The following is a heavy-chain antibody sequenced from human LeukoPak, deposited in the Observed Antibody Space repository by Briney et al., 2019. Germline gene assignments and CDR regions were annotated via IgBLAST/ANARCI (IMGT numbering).Heavy chain of an antibody. V-gene: IGHV4-59*01. CDR3: ARAYSSSSWCFDY. Sequence: SETLSLTCTVSGASISSYYWSWIRQPPGKGLEWLRYIYYSGSTNYNPSLKSRVTISVDTSKNQFSLKLSSVTAADTAVYYCARAYSSSSWCFDYWGQGTLVTVSS. J-gene: IGHJ4*02. D-gene: IGHD6-6*01. CDR1: GASISSYY. CDR2: IYYSGST.